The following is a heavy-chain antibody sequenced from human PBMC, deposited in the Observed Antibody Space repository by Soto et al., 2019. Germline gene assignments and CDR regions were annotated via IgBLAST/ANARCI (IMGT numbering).Heavy chain of an antibody. Sequence: GSLRLSCAASGFTFSSYDMHWVRQATGKGLEWVSAIGTAGDPYYPGSVKGRFTISRENAKNSLYLQMNSLRAGDTAVYYCATIVVFSIAVAVVHYYCYCGMDVWGQGTTVTVSS. J-gene: IGHJ6*02. CDR1: GFTFSSYD. CDR3: ATIVVFSIAVAVVHYYCYCGMDV. V-gene: IGHV3-13*05. D-gene: IGHD6-19*01. CDR2: IGTAGDP.